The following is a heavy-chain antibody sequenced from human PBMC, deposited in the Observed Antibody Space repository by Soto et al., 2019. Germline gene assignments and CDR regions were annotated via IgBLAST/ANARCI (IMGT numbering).Heavy chain of an antibody. Sequence: QVQLVQSGAEVKKPGSSVKVSCKASGGTFSSYTITWVRQAPGQGLEWMGRIIPLLGMANYAQKFQGRVTSTADKSTSTAYMELSSLRSEDTAVYYCARVPRDYGDYVMDYMDVWGRGTTVTVSS. D-gene: IGHD4-17*01. CDR2: IIPLLGMA. J-gene: IGHJ6*03. CDR3: ARVPRDYGDYVMDYMDV. V-gene: IGHV1-69*02. CDR1: GGTFSSYT.